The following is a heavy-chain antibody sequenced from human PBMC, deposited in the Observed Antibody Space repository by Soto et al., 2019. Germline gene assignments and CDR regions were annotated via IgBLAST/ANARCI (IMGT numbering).Heavy chain of an antibody. D-gene: IGHD2-15*01. CDR2: IYSSGST. J-gene: IGHJ6*02. Sequence: SETLSLTCTVSGDSIRNYYWSWIRQPAGKGLEWMGRIYSSGSTDYNASLNRRVSMTVDRTNNKFFPRQTSVATADPAVYYCVRDCSGGGCYSDYGMDVCRQGTTVTVSS. V-gene: IGHV4-4*07. CDR1: GDSIRNYY. CDR3: VRDCSGGGCYSDYGMDV.